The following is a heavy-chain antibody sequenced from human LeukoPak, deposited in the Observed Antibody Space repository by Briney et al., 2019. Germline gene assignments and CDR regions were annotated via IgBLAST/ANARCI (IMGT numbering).Heavy chain of an antibody. J-gene: IGHJ1*01. CDR1: GYTFTDFY. D-gene: IGHD6-25*01. Sequence: GASVKVSCKASGYTFTDFYVHWLRQAPGQGLEWMGWINPKSGGTNYAQKFQGRVSMIRDSSISTAYVEVSRLTSDDTAVYYCARVRRGYSQMEYLQYWGQGSLVTVSS. CDR2: INPKSGGT. V-gene: IGHV1-2*02. CDR3: ARVRRGYSQMEYLQY.